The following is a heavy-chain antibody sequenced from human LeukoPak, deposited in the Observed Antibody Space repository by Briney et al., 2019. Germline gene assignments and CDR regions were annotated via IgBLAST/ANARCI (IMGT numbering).Heavy chain of an antibody. V-gene: IGHV4-31*03. CDR2: IYYSGST. CDR1: GGSISSGGYY. J-gene: IGHJ2*01. CDR3: ASMDSYGDYVGWYFDL. Sequence: SQTLSLTCTVSGGSISSGGYYWTWIRQHPGNGLEWIGYIYYSGSTYYNPSPKSRVTISVDTSTNQFSLKLSSVTAADTAVYYCASMDSYGDYVGWYFDLWGRGTLVTVSS. D-gene: IGHD4-17*01.